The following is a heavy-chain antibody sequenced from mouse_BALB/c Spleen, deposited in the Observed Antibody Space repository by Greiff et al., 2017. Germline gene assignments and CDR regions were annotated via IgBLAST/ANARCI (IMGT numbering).Heavy chain of an antibody. J-gene: IGHJ3*01. CDR2: ISYSGST. CDR3: ARPKTARATAWFAY. V-gene: IGHV3-8*02. Sequence: EVKLVESGPSLVKPSQTLSLTCSVTGDSITSGYWDWIRKFPGNKLEYMGYISYSGSTYYNPSLKSRISITRDTSKNQYYLQLNSVTTEDTATYYCARPKTARATAWFAYWGQGTLVTVSA. D-gene: IGHD3-2*01. CDR1: GDSITSGY.